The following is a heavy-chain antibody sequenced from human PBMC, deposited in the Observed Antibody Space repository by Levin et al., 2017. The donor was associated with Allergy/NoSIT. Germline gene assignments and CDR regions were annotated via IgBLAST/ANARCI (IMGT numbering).Heavy chain of an antibody. J-gene: IGHJ4*02. Sequence: GGSLRLSCAASGFTFSSNGMHWVRQAPGKGLEWVAVIWYDGSNKYYADSVKGRFTISRDDSKNTLYLQMDSLRAEDTAVYYCARELNWYFDYWGQGNLVTVSS. CDR1: GFTFSSNG. CDR3: ARELNWYFDY. V-gene: IGHV3-33*01. CDR2: IWYDGSNK.